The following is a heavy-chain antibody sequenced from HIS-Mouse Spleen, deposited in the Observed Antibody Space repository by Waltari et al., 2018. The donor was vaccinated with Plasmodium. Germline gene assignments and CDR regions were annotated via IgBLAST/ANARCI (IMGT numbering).Heavy chain of an antibody. CDR2: IYYSGST. CDR1: GGPISSRSYY. J-gene: IGHJ4*02. Sequence: QLQLQESGPGLVKPSETLSLTCTVSGGPISSRSYYWGWIRQPPGKGLEWIGIIYYSGSTYYNPSLKSRVTISVDTSKNQFSLKLSSVTAADTAVYYCARQLAYYDFWSGYSRGYYFDYWGQGTLVTVSS. D-gene: IGHD3-3*01. V-gene: IGHV4-39*01. CDR3: ARQLAYYDFWSGYSRGYYFDY.